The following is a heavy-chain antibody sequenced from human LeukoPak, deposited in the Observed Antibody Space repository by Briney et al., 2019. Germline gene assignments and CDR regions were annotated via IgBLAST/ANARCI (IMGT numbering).Heavy chain of an antibody. Sequence: GGSLRLSCAAXGXXXXXXSXXXXXXAXXXXLXXXXXXSPITXNIWYADSVKGRFTISRDNAKSSLYLQMNSLRAEDTAVYYCARAGYSMDTEYFQHWGQGTLVTVSS. D-gene: IGHD5-18*01. CDR2: XSPITXNI. J-gene: IGHJ1*01. CDR3: ARAGYSMDTEYFQH. V-gene: IGHV3-48*04. CDR1: GXXXXXXS.